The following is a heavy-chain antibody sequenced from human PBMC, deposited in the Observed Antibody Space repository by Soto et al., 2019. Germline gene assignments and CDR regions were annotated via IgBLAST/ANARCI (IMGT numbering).Heavy chain of an antibody. Sequence: LRLSCAASGFTFSDYYMSWIRQAPGKGLEWVSYISSSGSTIYYADSVKGRFTISRDNAKNSLYLQMNSLGDEDTAVYYCARGDDYSKSYGMDVWGQGTRVTVSS. D-gene: IGHD4-4*01. CDR2: ISSSGSTI. CDR3: ARGDDYSKSYGMDV. CDR1: GFTFSDYY. J-gene: IGHJ6*02. V-gene: IGHV3-11*01.